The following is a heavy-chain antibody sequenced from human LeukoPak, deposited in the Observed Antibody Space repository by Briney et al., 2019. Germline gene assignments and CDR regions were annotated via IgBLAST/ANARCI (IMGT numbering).Heavy chain of an antibody. Sequence: PGGSLRLSCAASGFTFSSCAMSWVRQAPGKGLEWVPTINGSGGSTYYADSVKGRFTVSRDNSKNTLFLQMNSLRAEDTAVYYCAKDGGLWVSAHWGDSWGRGTLVTVSS. CDR3: AKDGGLWVSAHWGDS. J-gene: IGHJ4*02. CDR1: GFTFSSCA. CDR2: INGSGGST. D-gene: IGHD7-27*01. V-gene: IGHV3-23*01.